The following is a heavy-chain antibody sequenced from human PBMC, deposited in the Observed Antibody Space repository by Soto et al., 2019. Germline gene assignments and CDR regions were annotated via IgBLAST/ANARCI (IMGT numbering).Heavy chain of an antibody. CDR1: GGSISSGGYY. D-gene: IGHD6-19*01. V-gene: IGHV4-31*03. CDR2: IYYSGST. J-gene: IGHJ4*02. CDR3: ARDEASSGRFDY. Sequence: PSETLSLTCTVSGGSISSGGYYWSWIRQHPGKGLEWIGYIYYSGSTYCNPSLKSRVTISVDTSKNQFSLKLSSVTAADTAVYYCARDEASSGRFDYWGQGTLVTVSS.